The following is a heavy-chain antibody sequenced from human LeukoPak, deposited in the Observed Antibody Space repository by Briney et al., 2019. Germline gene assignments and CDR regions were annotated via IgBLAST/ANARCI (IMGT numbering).Heavy chain of an antibody. D-gene: IGHD6-19*01. J-gene: IGHJ4*02. CDR1: GFSLSDYG. CDR2: ITTTSAK. V-gene: IGHV3-69-1*01. Sequence: GGSLRLSCAASGFSLSDYGISWARQAPGKGVEGISYITTTSAKFYADSVRGRIAISRDNSKNTLYLQMNSLRAEDTAVYYCAKEIAVARWTDYWGQGTLVTVSS. CDR3: AKEIAVARWTDY.